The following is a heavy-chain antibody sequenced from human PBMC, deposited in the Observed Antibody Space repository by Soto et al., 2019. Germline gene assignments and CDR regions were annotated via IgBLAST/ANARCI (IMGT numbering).Heavy chain of an antibody. Sequence: SGPTLVNPTQPLTLTCTFSGFSLSTSGVGVGWIRQPPGKALEWLALIYWDDDKRYSPSLKSRLTITKDTSKNQVVLTMTNMDPVDTATYYCAHASLLIYDYVWGSYRYFDYWGQGTLVTVSS. V-gene: IGHV2-5*02. J-gene: IGHJ4*02. CDR3: AHASLLIYDYVWGSYRYFDY. D-gene: IGHD3-16*02. CDR2: IYWDDDK. CDR1: GFSLSTSGVG.